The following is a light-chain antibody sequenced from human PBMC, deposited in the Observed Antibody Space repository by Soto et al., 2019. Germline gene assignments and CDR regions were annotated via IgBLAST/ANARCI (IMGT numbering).Light chain of an antibody. CDR1: SSNIGNNY. V-gene: IGLV1-51*01. Sequence: QSVLTQPPSVSAAPGQKVTISYSGSSSNIGNNYVYWYQQLPGTAPKLLIYDNNKRPSGIPDRFSGSKSGTSATLGITGLQTGDEADYYCGTWDSSLSAGVFGTGTKVTVL. J-gene: IGLJ1*01. CDR3: GTWDSSLSAGV. CDR2: DNN.